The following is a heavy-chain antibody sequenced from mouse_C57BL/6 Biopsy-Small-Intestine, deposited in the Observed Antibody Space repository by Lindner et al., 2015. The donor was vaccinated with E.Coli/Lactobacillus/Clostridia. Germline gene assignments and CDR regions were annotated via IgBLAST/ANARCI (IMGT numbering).Heavy chain of an antibody. D-gene: IGHD3-3*01. CDR3: IREPASQCYFDF. V-gene: IGHV1-64*01. CDR1: GYTFTSYY. Sequence: SVKVSCKASGYTFTSYYIHWVRQAPGQGLEWVGILNPNGDDTDYAQKFRGRVTMTRDTSTVYMELSSLGSEDTAVYYCIREPASQCYFDFWGQGTLVTVSS. CDR2: LNPNGDDT. J-gene: IGHJ2*01.